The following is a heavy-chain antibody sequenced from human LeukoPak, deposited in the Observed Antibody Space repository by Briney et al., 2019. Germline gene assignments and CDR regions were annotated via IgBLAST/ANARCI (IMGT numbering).Heavy chain of an antibody. CDR3: AREYYYDSSGDMDV. CDR1: RYTFTGYY. Sequence: ASVKVSCKASRYTFTGYYMHWVRQAPGQGLEWMGWINPNSGGTNYAQKFQGRVTMTRDTSISTAYMELSRLRSDDTAVYYCAREYYYDSSGDMDVWGKGTTVTVSS. V-gene: IGHV1-2*02. D-gene: IGHD3-22*01. J-gene: IGHJ6*03. CDR2: INPNSGGT.